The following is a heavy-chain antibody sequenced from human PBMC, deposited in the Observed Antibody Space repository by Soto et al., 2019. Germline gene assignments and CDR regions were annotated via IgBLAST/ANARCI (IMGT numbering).Heavy chain of an antibody. J-gene: IGHJ6*03. CDR3: ARQRTGYYYYYYMDV. Sequence: PSETLSLTCTVSGGSISSGGYYWSWIRQHPGKGLEWIGYIYYSGSTNYNPSLKSRVTISVDTSKNQFSLKLSSVTAADTAVYYCARQRTGYYYYYYMDVWGKGTTGTVSS. CDR2: IYYSGST. D-gene: IGHD2-8*02. CDR1: GGSISSGGYY. V-gene: IGHV4-61*08.